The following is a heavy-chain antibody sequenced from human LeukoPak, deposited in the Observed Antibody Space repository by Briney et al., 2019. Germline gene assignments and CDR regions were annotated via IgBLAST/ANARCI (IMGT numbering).Heavy chain of an antibody. CDR2: FSYSGSA. CDR1: VGSISLNYY. D-gene: IGHD7-27*01. J-gene: IGHJ6*03. CDR3: ARRASEPTRPGSLYWGDGKLYYYHYMDV. Sequence: SETLSLTCTLSVGSISLNYYWGWIRRPPGKGLDGIGSFSYSGSASYNPSLKSRVTISVDTSKNQFSLNLNSVTAADTAVYFCARRASEPTRPGSLYWGDGKLYYYHYMDVWGKGTTVTVSS. V-gene: IGHV4-39*01.